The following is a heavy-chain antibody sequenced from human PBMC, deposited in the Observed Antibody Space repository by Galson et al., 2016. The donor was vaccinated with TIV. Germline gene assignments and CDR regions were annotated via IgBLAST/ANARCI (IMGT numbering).Heavy chain of an antibody. CDR3: ARISGYYDSSGHYIPRSFDY. CDR1: GFSLTTDGMC. D-gene: IGHD3-22*01. Sequence: PALVKPTQTLTLTCTFSGFSLTTDGMCVNWIRQPPGKALEWLARIDWDDDKSYSPSLKTRLTISKDTSKNQVVLTMTNMDPVDTATYYCARISGYYDSSGHYIPRSFDYWGQGTLVTVSS. CDR2: IDWDDDK. V-gene: IGHV2-70*11. J-gene: IGHJ4*02.